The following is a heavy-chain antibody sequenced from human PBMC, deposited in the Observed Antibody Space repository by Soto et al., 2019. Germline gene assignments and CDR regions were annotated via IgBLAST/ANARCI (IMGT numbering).Heavy chain of an antibody. J-gene: IGHJ4*02. CDR1: GGSISSGGYS. D-gene: IGHD3-22*01. CDR3: ARGGGDSSGYYPDY. Sequence: SETLSLTCAVSGGSISSGGYSWSWIRQPPGKGLEWIGYIYHSGSTYYNPSLKSRVTISVDTSKNQFSLKLSSVTAADTAVYYCARGGGDSSGYYPDYWGQGTLVTVSS. V-gene: IGHV4-30-2*05. CDR2: IYHSGST.